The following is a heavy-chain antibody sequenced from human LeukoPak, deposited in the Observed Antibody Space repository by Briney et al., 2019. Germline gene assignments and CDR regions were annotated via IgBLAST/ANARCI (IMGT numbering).Heavy chain of an antibody. CDR3: AKDHRWLTYGMDV. V-gene: IGHV3-9*01. Sequence: GGFLRLSCVASGFTFDDFAMHWVRQAPGKGLEWISGSNWNSANIAYADSVNGRFSISRDNAKNSLYLQMNSLRADDTALYYCAKDHRWLTYGMDVWGQGTTVTVSS. J-gene: IGHJ6*02. CDR2: SNWNSANI. D-gene: IGHD5-24*01. CDR1: GFTFDDFA.